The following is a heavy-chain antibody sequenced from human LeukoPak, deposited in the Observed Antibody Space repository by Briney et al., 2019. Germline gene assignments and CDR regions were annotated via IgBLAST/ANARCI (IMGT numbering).Heavy chain of an antibody. CDR1: GFTFSSYA. D-gene: IGHD6-19*01. V-gene: IGHV3-23*01. CDR3: ARGGIGVAGDFEY. Sequence: GGSLRLSCAASGFTFSSYAMSWVRQAPGKGLEWVSGISGSGGSTHYADSVKDRFTISRDNSKDTLYLQMNSLRAEDTAVYYCARGGIGVAGDFEYWGQGTLVTVSS. CDR2: ISGSGGST. J-gene: IGHJ4*02.